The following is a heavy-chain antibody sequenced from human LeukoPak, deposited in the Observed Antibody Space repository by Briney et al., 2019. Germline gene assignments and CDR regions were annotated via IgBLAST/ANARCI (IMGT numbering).Heavy chain of an antibody. CDR2: IGGSGSYT. Sequence: GGSLRLSCAASGFTFSTYATIWGRHALGKGLEWVSVIGGSGSYTYYADSVKGRFTISRDNSKDTLYLQMNSLRAEDTAVYYCARDWYDYWGQGTLVTVSS. D-gene: IGHD6-13*01. V-gene: IGHV3-23*01. CDR3: ARDWYDY. J-gene: IGHJ4*02. CDR1: GFTFSTYA.